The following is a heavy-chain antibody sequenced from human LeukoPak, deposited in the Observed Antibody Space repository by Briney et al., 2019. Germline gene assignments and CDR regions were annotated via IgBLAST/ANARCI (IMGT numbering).Heavy chain of an antibody. CDR1: GSMFTSYW. Sequence: GGSLQISCKASGSMFTSYWIGGVRPVPGKGLEWMGIIYPGDSDIRYSPSFQGQVTISADKSISTAYLQWSSLKASDTAMYYCASPDLYYWGQGTLVTVSS. V-gene: IGHV5-51*01. CDR3: ASPDLYY. J-gene: IGHJ4*02. CDR2: IYPGDSDI.